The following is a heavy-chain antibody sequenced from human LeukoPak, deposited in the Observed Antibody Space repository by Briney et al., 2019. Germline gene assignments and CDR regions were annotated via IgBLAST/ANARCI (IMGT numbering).Heavy chain of an antibody. V-gene: IGHV3-20*04. Sequence: GGSLRLSCAASGFTFDDYGMSWVRQAPGKGLEWVSGINWNGGSTGYADSVKGRFTISRDNAKNSLYLQMNSLRAEDTAVYYCARDLPEMTTVTTGDYWGQGTLVTVSS. CDR1: GFTFDDYG. D-gene: IGHD4-17*01. J-gene: IGHJ4*02. CDR3: ARDLPEMTTVTTGDY. CDR2: INWNGGST.